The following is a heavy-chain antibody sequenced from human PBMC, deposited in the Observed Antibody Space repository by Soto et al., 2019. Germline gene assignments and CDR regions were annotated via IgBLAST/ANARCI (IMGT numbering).Heavy chain of an antibody. Sequence: QVQLVESGGGVVQPGESLRLSCAASGFSFSDYDTHWVRQAPGKGLEWVALVSYDGSKRYYAGSVKGRFTISRDNSRNTLSLQMNILRREDTAVYYCAKDRTNKKYYYETSGYPDYWGQGTLVTVSS. CDR3: AKDRTNKKYYYETSGYPDY. D-gene: IGHD3-22*01. V-gene: IGHV3-30*18. J-gene: IGHJ4*02. CDR2: VSYDGSKR. CDR1: GFSFSDYD.